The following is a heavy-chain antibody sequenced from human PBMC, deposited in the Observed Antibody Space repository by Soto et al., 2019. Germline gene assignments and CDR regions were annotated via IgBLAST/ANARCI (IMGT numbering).Heavy chain of an antibody. CDR3: ARRTVNIRTFYSGLKTHCFDY. J-gene: IGHJ4*02. Sequence: SETLSLTCAVSGDSMSSSDYYWGWIRQPPGKGLEWIGSIYYSGSTYYNPSLQSRVAISVDTSKNQFPLKLKSVPAPDTAIYYCARRTVNIRTFYSGLKTHCFDYWGQGAPVTVSS. D-gene: IGHD6-19*01. CDR2: IYYSGST. V-gene: IGHV4-39*01. CDR1: GDSMSSSDYY.